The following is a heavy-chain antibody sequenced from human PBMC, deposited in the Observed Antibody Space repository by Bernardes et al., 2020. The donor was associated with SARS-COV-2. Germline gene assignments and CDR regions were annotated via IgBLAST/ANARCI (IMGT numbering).Heavy chain of an antibody. CDR1: GFTVSTYG. D-gene: IGHD1-26*01. V-gene: IGHV3-33*05. CDR2: MSYDGSSK. J-gene: IGHJ3*01. CDR3: ARDVPTRSKQPDSGTYEEEGLHV. Sequence: GGSLRLSCAASGFTVSTYGMHWVRQAPGKGLEWVAFMSYDGSSKYNADSVKGRFTISRDNSKNTLYLQMNSLRAEDTAVYYCARDVPTRSKQPDSGTYEEEGLHVWGQGTMVTVSS.